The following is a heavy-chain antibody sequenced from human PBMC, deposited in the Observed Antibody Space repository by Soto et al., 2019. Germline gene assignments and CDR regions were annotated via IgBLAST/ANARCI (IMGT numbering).Heavy chain of an antibody. Sequence: EGQLLQSGGGLVQPGESLRLSCAASGVTFSSSGMSWVRQAPGKGLEWVSSISIRGDYRYYADSVKGRFTISRDNSKNTLYLQMSSLTAEDTALYYCANHGGFDFWGQGTMVAVSS. CDR3: ANHGGFDF. CDR1: GVTFSSSG. D-gene: IGHD4-17*01. V-gene: IGHV3-23*01. J-gene: IGHJ3*01. CDR2: ISIRGDYR.